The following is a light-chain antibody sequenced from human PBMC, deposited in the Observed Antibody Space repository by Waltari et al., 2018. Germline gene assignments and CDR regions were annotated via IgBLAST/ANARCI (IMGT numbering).Light chain of an antibody. V-gene: IGKV1-8*01. CDR3: QQYYSYPPFT. CDR2: AAS. CDR1: HGISSY. J-gene: IGKJ3*01. Sequence: AIRITQSPSSLSASTGDSVTITCRASHGISSYLAWYQQKPGKAPKLLIYAASTLQSGVPSRFSGSGSGTDFTLTISCLQSEDFATYYCQQYYSYPPFTFGPGTKVDIK.